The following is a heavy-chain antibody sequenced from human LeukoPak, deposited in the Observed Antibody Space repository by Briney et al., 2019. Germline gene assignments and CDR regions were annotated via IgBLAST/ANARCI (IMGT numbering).Heavy chain of an antibody. D-gene: IGHD3-22*01. Sequence: GGSLRLSCAASGFTFSDYYMSWIRQAPGKGPEWVSYISSSGSTIYYADSVKGRFTISGDNAKNSPYLQMNSLRAEDTAVYYCARARSPSSGYLLRDHNWFDPWGQGTLVTVSS. CDR3: ARARSPSSGYLLRDHNWFDP. CDR1: GFTFSDYY. V-gene: IGHV3-11*04. CDR2: ISSSGSTI. J-gene: IGHJ5*02.